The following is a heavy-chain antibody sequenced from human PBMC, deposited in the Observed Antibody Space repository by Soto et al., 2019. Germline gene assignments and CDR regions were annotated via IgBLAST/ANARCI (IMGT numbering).Heavy chain of an antibody. CDR1: GGSISSGDYY. Sequence: PSETLSLTCTVSGGSISSGDYYWSWIRQPPGRGLEWIGYIYYSGSTYYNPSLKSRVTISVDTSKNQFSLKLSSVTAADTAVYYCARGGSGYDPFDYWGQGTLVTVSS. CDR2: IYYSGST. CDR3: ARGGSGYDPFDY. V-gene: IGHV4-30-4*01. D-gene: IGHD5-12*01. J-gene: IGHJ4*02.